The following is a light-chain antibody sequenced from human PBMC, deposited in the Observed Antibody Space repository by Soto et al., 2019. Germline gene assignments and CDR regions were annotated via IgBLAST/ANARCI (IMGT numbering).Light chain of an antibody. Sequence: QSVLTQPPSASGTPGQRVTISCSGSSSNIGNNYVYWYQMLPGTAPKLLIYRNNQPPSGFPDRFSGSRSGPSASLAISGLRSEDEADYYCAAWDDSLSGRGVFGGGTKLTVL. CDR3: AAWDDSLSGRGV. CDR2: RNN. J-gene: IGLJ2*01. CDR1: SSNIGNNY. V-gene: IGLV1-47*01.